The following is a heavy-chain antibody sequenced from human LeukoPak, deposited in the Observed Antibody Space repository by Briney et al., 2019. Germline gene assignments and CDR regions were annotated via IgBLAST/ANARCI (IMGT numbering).Heavy chain of an antibody. CDR2: IYYSGST. V-gene: IGHV4-39*01. J-gene: IGHJ4*02. D-gene: IGHD1-26*01. Sequence: PSETLSLTCTVSGGSISSSSYYWGWIRQPPGKGLEWLGSIYYSGSTYYNPSLKSRVTISVDTSKNQFSLKLSSVTAADTAVYYCALRYEGATTHPFDYWGQGTLVTVSS. CDR1: GGSISSSSYY. CDR3: ALRYEGATTHPFDY.